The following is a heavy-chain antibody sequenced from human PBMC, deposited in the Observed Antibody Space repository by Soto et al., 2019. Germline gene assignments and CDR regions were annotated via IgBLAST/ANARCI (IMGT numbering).Heavy chain of an antibody. CDR3: VREHGGTMVRGIYYYYYYMDV. J-gene: IGHJ6*03. Sequence: SETLSLTCAVYGGSFSGYYWSWIRQPPGKGQEWIGEINHSGSTNYNPSLKSRVTISVDTSKNQFSLKLSSVTAADTAVYYCVREHGGTMVRGIYYYYYYMDVWGKGTTVTVSS. D-gene: IGHD3-10*01. CDR1: GGSFSGYY. V-gene: IGHV4-34*01. CDR2: INHSGST.